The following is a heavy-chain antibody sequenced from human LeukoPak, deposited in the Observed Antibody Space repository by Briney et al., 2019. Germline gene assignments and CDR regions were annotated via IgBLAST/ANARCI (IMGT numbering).Heavy chain of an antibody. J-gene: IGHJ3*02. D-gene: IGHD6-13*01. V-gene: IGHV1-69*06. CDR2: IIPIFGTA. CDR3: ARDGDSSSLGAFDI. CDR1: GGTFSSYA. Sequence: SVKVSCKASGGTFSSYAISWVRQAPGQGLEWMGGIIPIFGTANYAQKFQGRVTITADKSTSTAYMELSSLRSEDTAVYYCARDGDSSSLGAFDIWGQGTMVTVSS.